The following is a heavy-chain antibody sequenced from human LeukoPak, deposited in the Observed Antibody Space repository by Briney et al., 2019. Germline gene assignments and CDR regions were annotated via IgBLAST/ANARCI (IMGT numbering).Heavy chain of an antibody. V-gene: IGHV1-2*02. CDR1: GYTFTGSY. CDR3: ARDWADYDSDDY. CDR2: LNPNSGDT. J-gene: IGHJ4*02. Sequence: ASVKVSCKASGYTFTGSYMHWVRQAPGQGLEWMGWLNPNSGDTKDAQEFQGRVTMTRDTSINTAYMELSRLKSDDTAVYYCARDWADYDSDDYWGQGTLVTVSS. D-gene: IGHD3-22*01.